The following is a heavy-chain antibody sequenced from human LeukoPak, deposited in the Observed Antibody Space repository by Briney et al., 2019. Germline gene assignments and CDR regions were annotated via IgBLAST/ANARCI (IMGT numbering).Heavy chain of an antibody. CDR3: LGNVPSSKIDN. D-gene: IGHD1-1*01. CDR2: IDHSGST. CDR1: GYSISSGYY. J-gene: IGHJ4*02. V-gene: IGHV4-38-2*02. Sequence: PWETLSLTCTVSGYSISSGYYWSWIRQPPGKGLEWIGEIDHSGSTNYNPSLKSRVTISVDTSKSQLSLQLSSVTAADTAVYYCLGNVPSSKIDNWGQGTLVTVSS.